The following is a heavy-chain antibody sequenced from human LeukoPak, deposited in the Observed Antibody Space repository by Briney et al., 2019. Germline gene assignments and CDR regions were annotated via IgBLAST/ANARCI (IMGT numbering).Heavy chain of an antibody. CDR2: INHSGST. CDR1: GGSFSGYY. V-gene: IGHV4-34*01. D-gene: IGHD3-22*01. Sequence: ASGTLSLTCAVYGGSFSGYYWSWIRLPPGKGLEWIGEINHSGSTKYNPSLKSRVTISIDTSKNQFSLKVSSVTAADTAVYYCARGQKYYYDRSGYGPNDYWGQGTLVTVSS. CDR3: ARGQKYYYDRSGYGPNDY. J-gene: IGHJ4*02.